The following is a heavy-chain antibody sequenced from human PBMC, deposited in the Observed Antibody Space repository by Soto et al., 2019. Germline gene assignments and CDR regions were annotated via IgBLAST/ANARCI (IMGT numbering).Heavy chain of an antibody. J-gene: IGHJ4*02. CDR2: FDPEDGET. D-gene: IGHD2-2*01. CDR1: GYTLTELS. Sequence: ASVKVSCKVSGYTLTELSMHWVRQAPGKGLEWMGGFDPEDGETIYAQKFQGRVTMTEDTSTGTAYMELSSLRSEDTAVYYCATGIRQIVVVPAARSFAPHYWGQGTLVTVSS. CDR3: ATGIRQIVVVPAARSFAPHY. V-gene: IGHV1-24*01.